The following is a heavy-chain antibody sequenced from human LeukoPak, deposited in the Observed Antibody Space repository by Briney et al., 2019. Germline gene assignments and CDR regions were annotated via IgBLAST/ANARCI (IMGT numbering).Heavy chain of an antibody. CDR1: GGSVSNYY. Sequence: SETLSLTCTVSGGSVSNYYWSWIRQSPGKGLEWIGYIYYTETSYNPSLKSRVTISADTSKNQFSLKSYSVTAADTAVYYCATRKLGNDYWGQGTLVTVSS. CDR3: ATRKLGNDY. D-gene: IGHD7-27*01. CDR2: IYYTET. J-gene: IGHJ4*02. V-gene: IGHV4-59*02.